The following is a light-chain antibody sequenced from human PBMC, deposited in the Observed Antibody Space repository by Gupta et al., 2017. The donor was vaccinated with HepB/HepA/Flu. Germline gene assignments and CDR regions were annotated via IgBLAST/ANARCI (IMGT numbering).Light chain of an antibody. CDR3: QAWYISTRYV. CDR2: QDS. CDR1: KWGDKY. J-gene: IGLJ1*01. Sequence: SYELTQPPSVSVSPGQTASITCSGDKWGDKYACWYQQQPGQSPVLVIYQDSKRPSAIPERFSGSNSGNTATLTISETKGRDEADYYCQAWYISTRYVFGLGTKSTVL. V-gene: IGLV3-1*01.